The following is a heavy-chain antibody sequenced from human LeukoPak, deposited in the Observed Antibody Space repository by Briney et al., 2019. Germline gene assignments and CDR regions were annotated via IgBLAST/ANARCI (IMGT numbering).Heavy chain of an antibody. D-gene: IGHD3-10*01. V-gene: IGHV3-7*01. CDR2: INQDGSDK. CDR1: GFTFSSDW. Sequence: PGGSLRLSCAASGFTFSSDWMSWVRQAPGKGLEWVANINQDGSDKYYVDSVKGRFTISRDNAKNSLYLQMNSLRAEDTAVYYCARDLNYYGSGANWFAPWGQGTLVTVSS. CDR3: ARDLNYYGSGANWFAP. J-gene: IGHJ5*02.